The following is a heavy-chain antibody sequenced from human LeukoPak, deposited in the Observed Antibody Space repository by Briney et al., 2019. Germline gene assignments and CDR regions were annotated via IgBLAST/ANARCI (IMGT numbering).Heavy chain of an antibody. V-gene: IGHV3-30*02. J-gene: IGHJ3*02. CDR3: ARDYDSTFDI. CDR2: IWYDGSNK. Sequence: GGSLRLSCAASGFTFSSYGMHWVRQAPGKGLEWVALIWYDGSNKYYADSVKGRFTISRDNSKNTLYLQMNSLRAEDTAVYYCARDYDSTFDIWGQGTMVTVSS. CDR1: GFTFSSYG. D-gene: IGHD3-22*01.